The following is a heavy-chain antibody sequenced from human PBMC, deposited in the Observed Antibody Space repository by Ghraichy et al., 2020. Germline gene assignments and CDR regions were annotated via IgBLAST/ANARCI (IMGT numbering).Heavy chain of an antibody. J-gene: IGHJ3*02. V-gene: IGHV4-34*01. CDR1: GGSFSGYY. CDR2: INHSGST. D-gene: IGHD6-19*01. CDR3: AGDIAVVDQYAFDI. Sequence: SETLSLTCAVYGGSFSGYYWSWIRQPPGKGLEWIGEINHSGSTNYNPSLKSRVTISVDTSKNQFSLKLSSVTAADTAVYYCAGDIAVVDQYAFDIWGQGTMVTVSS.